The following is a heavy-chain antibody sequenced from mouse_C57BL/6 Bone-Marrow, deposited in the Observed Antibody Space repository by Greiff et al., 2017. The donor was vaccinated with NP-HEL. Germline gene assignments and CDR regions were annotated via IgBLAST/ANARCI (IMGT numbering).Heavy chain of an antibody. D-gene: IGHD2-4*01. J-gene: IGHJ1*03. CDR1: GFNIKNSY. Sequence: VQLQESVAELVRPGASVKLSCTASGFNIKNSYMHWVKQRPEQGLEWIGRIDPANGNTKYAPKFEGKATITADTSSNTAYLQLSSLTSEDTAIFYCSRGGYYDYGRGYWALDDWGKGTTVTVSS. V-gene: IGHV14-3*01. CDR3: SRGGYYDYGRGYWALDD. CDR2: IDPANGNT.